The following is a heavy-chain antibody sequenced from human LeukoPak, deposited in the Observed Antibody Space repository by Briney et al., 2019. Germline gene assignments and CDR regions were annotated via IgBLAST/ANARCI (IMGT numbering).Heavy chain of an antibody. Sequence: GESLKISCKASGYSFTNYWIAWVRQMPGKGLEWMGIIYPGDSDARYSPSFQGQVTISADKSVSTAYLQWSSLKASDTAMYFCARQGSYFDYWGQGTLVTVSS. J-gene: IGHJ4*02. D-gene: IGHD3-10*01. CDR2: IYPGDSDA. CDR3: ARQGSYFDY. CDR1: GYSFTNYW. V-gene: IGHV5-51*01.